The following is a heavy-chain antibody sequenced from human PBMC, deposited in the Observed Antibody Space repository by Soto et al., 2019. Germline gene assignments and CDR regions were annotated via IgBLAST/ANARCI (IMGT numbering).Heavy chain of an antibody. CDR1: GDSISNYY. J-gene: IGHJ3*02. CDR3: ASYVGDYSRSAFDI. V-gene: IGHV4-59*01. CDR2: ISYSGST. D-gene: IGHD4-17*01. Sequence: QVQLQESGPGLVKPSETLSLTCTVSGDSISNYYWSWIRQPPGKGLEWVGYISYSGSTNYNPSLEIRLTISLDMSKKHFPLKLGSVTAADTAVYYCASYVGDYSRSAFDIWGQGTMVTVSS.